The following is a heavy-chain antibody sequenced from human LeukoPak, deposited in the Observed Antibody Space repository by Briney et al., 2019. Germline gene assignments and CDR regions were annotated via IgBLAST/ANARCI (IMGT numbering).Heavy chain of an antibody. CDR3: ARGGDYGVKIDY. D-gene: IGHD4-17*01. CDR2: IYSGGST. V-gene: IGHV3-53*01. Sequence: GGSLRLSCAASGFTVSSNYMSWVRQAPGKGLEWVSVIYSGGSTYYADSVKGRFIISRDKSKNTLYLQMNSLRAEDTAIYYCARGGDYGVKIDYWGQGTLVTVSS. CDR1: GFTVSSNY. J-gene: IGHJ4*02.